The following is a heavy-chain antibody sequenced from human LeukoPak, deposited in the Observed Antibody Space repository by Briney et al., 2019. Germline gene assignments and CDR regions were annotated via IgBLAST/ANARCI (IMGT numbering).Heavy chain of an antibody. J-gene: IGHJ4*02. Sequence: PGGSLRLSCADSGFTLSSYAMNWVRLAPGKGLEWISYISRTGNSIYYADSVKGRFTISRDSAKNSLYLQMNSLRAEDTAVYYCAKGPYRSNWYVDYWGQGTLVTVAS. CDR2: ISRTGNSI. CDR1: GFTLSSYA. V-gene: IGHV3-48*03. D-gene: IGHD6-13*01. CDR3: AKGPYRSNWYVDY.